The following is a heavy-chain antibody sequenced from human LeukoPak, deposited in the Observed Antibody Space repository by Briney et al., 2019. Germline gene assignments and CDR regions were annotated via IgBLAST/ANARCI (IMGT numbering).Heavy chain of an antibody. J-gene: IGHJ4*02. D-gene: IGHD1-26*01. CDR2: IYYSGST. Sequence: SETLSLTCTVSGGSISSYYWSWIRQPPGKGLEWIGYIYYSGSTNYNPSLKSRVTISVDTSKNQFSLKLSSVTAADTAVYYCARSIVGASTVDYWGQGTLVTVSS. CDR1: GGSISSYY. CDR3: ARSIVGASTVDY. V-gene: IGHV4-59*01.